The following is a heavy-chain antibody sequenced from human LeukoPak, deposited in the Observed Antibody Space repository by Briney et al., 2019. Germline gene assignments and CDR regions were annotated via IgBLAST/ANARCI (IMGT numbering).Heavy chain of an antibody. J-gene: IGHJ4*02. V-gene: IGHV1-2*02. CDR3: ARHGFLEWLLLDY. CDR1: GYTFTSYG. D-gene: IGHD3-3*01. CDR2: INPNSGGT. Sequence: ASVKVSCKASGYTFTSYGISWVRQAPGQGLEWMGWINPNSGGTNYAQKFQGRVTMTRDTSISTAYMELSRLRSDDTAVYYCARHGFLEWLLLDYWGQGTLVTVSS.